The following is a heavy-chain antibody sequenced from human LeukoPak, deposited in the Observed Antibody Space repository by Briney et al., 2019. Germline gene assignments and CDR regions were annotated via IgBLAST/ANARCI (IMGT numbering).Heavy chain of an antibody. CDR3: ARDLIPDYYDSSGYYRTNDAFDI. Sequence: GGSLRLSCAASGFTVSSNYMSWVRQAPGKGLEWVSVIYSGGSTYYADSVKGRFTISRDNSKNTLYLQMNSLRAEDTAVYYCARDLIPDYYDSSGYYRTNDAFDIWGQGTMVTVSS. CDR2: IYSGGST. D-gene: IGHD3-22*01. J-gene: IGHJ3*02. V-gene: IGHV3-53*01. CDR1: GFTVSSNY.